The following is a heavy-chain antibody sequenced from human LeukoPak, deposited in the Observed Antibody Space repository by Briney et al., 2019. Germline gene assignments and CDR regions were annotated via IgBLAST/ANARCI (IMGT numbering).Heavy chain of an antibody. V-gene: IGHV3-30*02. J-gene: IGHJ4*02. CDR1: GFTFSSYG. Sequence: PGGSLRLSCAASGFTFSSYGMHWVRQAPGKGLEWVAFIRYDGSNKYCADSVKGRFTISRDNSKNTLYLQMNSLRAEDTAVYYCANAVRLCSGLKLGYCSGGSCCNFDYWGQGTLVTVSS. CDR2: IRYDGSNK. D-gene: IGHD2-15*01. CDR3: ANAVRLCSGLKLGYCSGGSCCNFDY.